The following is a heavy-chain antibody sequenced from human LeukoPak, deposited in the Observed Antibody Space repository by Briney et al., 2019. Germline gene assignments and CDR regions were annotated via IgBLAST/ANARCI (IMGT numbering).Heavy chain of an antibody. CDR1: GYTFTSYY. Sequence: ASVKVSCKASGYTFTSYYMHWVRQAPGQGREWMGIINPSGGSTSYAQKFQGRVTMTRDMSTSTVYMELSSLRSEDTAVYYCARRDIVRGFDYWGQGTLVTVSS. D-gene: IGHD2-8*01. CDR2: INPSGGST. CDR3: ARRDIVRGFDY. J-gene: IGHJ4*02. V-gene: IGHV1-46*01.